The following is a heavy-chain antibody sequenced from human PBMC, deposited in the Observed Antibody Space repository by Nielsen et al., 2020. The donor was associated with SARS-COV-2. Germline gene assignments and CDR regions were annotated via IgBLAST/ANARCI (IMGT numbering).Heavy chain of an antibody. CDR2: MNPDSGAT. D-gene: IGHD1-1*01. V-gene: IGHV1-2*02. CDR3: SKEGLTDRKGLFPAHMTTDGS. Sequence: SVQVSCKTSEYTFTGHYIHWVRQAPGQGLEWMGWMNPDSGATNYAQKFYGRVTMTRDTSISTAYMDLSRLKYDDTAVYYCSKEGLTDRKGLFPAHMTTDGSWGQGTLVTVSS. CDR1: EYTFTGHY. J-gene: IGHJ5*02.